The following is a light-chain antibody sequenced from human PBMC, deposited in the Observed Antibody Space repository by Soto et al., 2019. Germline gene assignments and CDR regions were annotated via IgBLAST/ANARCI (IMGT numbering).Light chain of an antibody. V-gene: IGLV2-14*01. Sequence: QSALTQPASVSGSPGQSITISSTGTSSDVGGYNYVSWYQQHPGKAPKLMIYEVSNRPSGGSNRFSGSKSGNTASLSISGLQAEDEADYYCSSYTSSSTLVFGGGTKVTVL. CDR1: SSDVGGYNY. CDR3: SSYTSSSTLV. CDR2: EVS. J-gene: IGLJ2*01.